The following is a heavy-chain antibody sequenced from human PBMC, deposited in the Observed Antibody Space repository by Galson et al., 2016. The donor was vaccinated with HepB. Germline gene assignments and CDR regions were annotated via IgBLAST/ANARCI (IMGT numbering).Heavy chain of an antibody. J-gene: IGHJ6*01. V-gene: IGHV5-51*01. CDR3: ARRAAAVGTRYGLDV. D-gene: IGHD6-13*01. CDR1: GYTFTSYW. Sequence: QSGAEVKKPGESLRISCKASGYTFTSYWIAWVRQMPDKGLQWLGSIQPGDSRTQCSPSFQGRVTFSVDKSINTASLHWSSLKASDTAMYYGARRAAAVGTRYGLDVWGQGTTVTVSS. CDR2: IQPGDSRT.